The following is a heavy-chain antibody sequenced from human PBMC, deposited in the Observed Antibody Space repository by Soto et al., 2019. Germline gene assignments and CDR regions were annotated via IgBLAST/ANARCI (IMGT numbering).Heavy chain of an antibody. CDR2: INPSGGST. CDR1: GYTFTNHG. D-gene: IGHD2-2*01. J-gene: IGHJ6*02. V-gene: IGHV1-46*01. Sequence: ASVKVSCKTSGYTFTNHGVNWARQAPGQGLEWMGIINPSGGSTSYAQKFQGRVTMTRDTSTSTVYMELSSLRSEDTAVYYCARGEYQQYYYYGMDVWGQGTTVTVSS. CDR3: ARGEYQQYYYYGMDV.